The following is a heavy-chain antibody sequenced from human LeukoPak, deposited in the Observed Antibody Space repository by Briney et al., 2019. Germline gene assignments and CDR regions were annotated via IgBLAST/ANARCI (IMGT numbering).Heavy chain of an antibody. V-gene: IGHV4-4*07. J-gene: IGHJ5*02. CDR2: IYTSGST. CDR3: ARGGSSGWHNWFDP. CDR1: GGSISSYY. Sequence: SETLSLTCTVSGGSISSYYWSWIRQPAGKGLEWIGRIYTSGSTNYNPSLKSRVTISVGKSKNQFSLKLSSVTAADTAVYYCARGGSSGWHNWFDPWGQGTLVTVSS. D-gene: IGHD6-19*01.